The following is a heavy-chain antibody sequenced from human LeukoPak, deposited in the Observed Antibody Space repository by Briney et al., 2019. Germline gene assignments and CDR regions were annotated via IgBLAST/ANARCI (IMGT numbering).Heavy chain of an antibody. CDR1: GYTFTSYG. V-gene: IGHV1-18*01. J-gene: IGHJ4*02. CDR3: ARECSDYSRGICNY. CDR2: ISACNGNT. Sequence: ASVKVSCKASGYTFTSYGISWVRQAPGQGLEWMGWISACNGNTNYAQKLQGRVTMTTDTSTSTAYMELRSLRSDDTAVYYCARECSDYSRGICNYWGQGTLVTVSS. D-gene: IGHD4-17*01.